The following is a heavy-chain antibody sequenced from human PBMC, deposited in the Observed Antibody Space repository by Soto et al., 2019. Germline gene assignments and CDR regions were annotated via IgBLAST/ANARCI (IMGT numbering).Heavy chain of an antibody. CDR3: VSGYFDYYGMDV. V-gene: IGHV1-8*01. D-gene: IGHD3-9*01. J-gene: IGHJ6*02. CDR1: GYTFTSYD. CDR2: MNPNSGNT. Sequence: QVQLVQSGAEVKKPGASVKVSCKASGYTFTSYDINWVRQATGQGLEWMGWMNPNSGNTGYAQKFQGRVNMTRNTSISTAYMELSSLRSEDTAVYCCVSGYFDYYGMDVWGQGTTVTVSS.